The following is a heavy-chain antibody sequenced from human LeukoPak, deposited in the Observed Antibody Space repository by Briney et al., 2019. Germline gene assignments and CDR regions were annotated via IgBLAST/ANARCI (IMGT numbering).Heavy chain of an antibody. V-gene: IGHV3-69-1*01. CDR3: ARDGGYSYGYFDY. Sequence: PGGSLRLSCAASGFTFSDYYMSWIRQAPGKGLEWVSSISSSSYIYYADSVKGRFTISRDNAKNSLYLQMNSLRAEDTAVYYCARDGGYSYGYFDYWGQGTLVTVSS. D-gene: IGHD5-18*01. J-gene: IGHJ4*02. CDR2: ISSSSYI. CDR1: GFTFSDYY.